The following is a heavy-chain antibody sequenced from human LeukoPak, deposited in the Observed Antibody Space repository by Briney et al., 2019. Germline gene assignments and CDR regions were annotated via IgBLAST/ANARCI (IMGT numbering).Heavy chain of an antibody. V-gene: IGHV3-30*02. D-gene: IGHD2-15*01. CDR3: AKGPVGYCGGGSCYHWFDP. CDR2: IRYDGSNK. Sequence: GGSLRLSCAASGFTLSTYGMHWVRQAPGKGLEWVAFIRYDGSNKDYVDSVKGRFTISRDNSKNTLYLQMNSLRAEDTAVYYCAKGPVGYCGGGSCYHWFDPWGQGTLVTVSS. CDR1: GFTLSTYG. J-gene: IGHJ5*02.